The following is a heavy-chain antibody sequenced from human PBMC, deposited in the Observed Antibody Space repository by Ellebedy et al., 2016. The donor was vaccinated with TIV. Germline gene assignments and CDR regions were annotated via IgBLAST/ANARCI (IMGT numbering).Heavy chain of an antibody. D-gene: IGHD6-19*01. CDR2: ISSRGTYI. CDR3: ARAGGAVTGTGYGMDV. Sequence: PGGSLRLSCAASGFTFSSSTMNWVRQDPGKGLEWVSSISSRGTYIHYADSLKVRFTISRDNAKNSLYLQMNSLRADDTAVYYCARAGGAVTGTGYGMDVWGQGTTVTVSS. V-gene: IGHV3-21*01. J-gene: IGHJ6*02. CDR1: GFTFSSST.